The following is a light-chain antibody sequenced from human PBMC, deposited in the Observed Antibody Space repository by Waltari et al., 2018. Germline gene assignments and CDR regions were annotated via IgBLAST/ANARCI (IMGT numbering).Light chain of an antibody. Sequence: EIVLTQSPGTLSLSPGERATLSCRASQSVGRYLAWYQQKPGQAPRLLIYDASTRATGIPDRFSGSGSGTDSSLTISRLESEDFAVYYCQKYVNLPATFGQGTKVEIK. V-gene: IGKV3-20*01. CDR2: DAS. J-gene: IGKJ1*01. CDR3: QKYVNLPAT. CDR1: QSVGRY.